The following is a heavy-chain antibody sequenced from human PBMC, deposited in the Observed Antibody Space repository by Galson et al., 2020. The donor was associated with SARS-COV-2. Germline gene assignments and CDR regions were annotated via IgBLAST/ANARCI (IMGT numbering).Heavy chain of an antibody. CDR2: ISSSSSYI. Sequence: NSGGSLRLSCAASGFTFSSYSMNWVRQAPGKGLEWVSSISSSSSYIYYADSVKGRFTISRDNAKNSLYLQMNSLRAEDTAVYYCARDLFWSGYYAYNWFDPWGQGTLVTVSS. CDR3: ARDLFWSGYYAYNWFDP. D-gene: IGHD3-3*01. V-gene: IGHV3-21*01. J-gene: IGHJ5*02. CDR1: GFTFSSYS.